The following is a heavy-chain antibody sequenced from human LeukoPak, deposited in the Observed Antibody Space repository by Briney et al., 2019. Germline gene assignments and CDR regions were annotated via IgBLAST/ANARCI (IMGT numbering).Heavy chain of an antibody. Sequence: SETLSLTCTVSGGSISSYYWSWIRQPPGKGLEWIGYIYYSGSTNHNPSLKSRVTISVDTSKNQFSLKLSSVTAADTAVYYCARGGGYDWRYFDYWGQGTLVTVSS. CDR1: GGSISSYY. CDR2: IYYSGST. CDR3: ARGGGYDWRYFDY. D-gene: IGHD5-12*01. V-gene: IGHV4-59*01. J-gene: IGHJ4*02.